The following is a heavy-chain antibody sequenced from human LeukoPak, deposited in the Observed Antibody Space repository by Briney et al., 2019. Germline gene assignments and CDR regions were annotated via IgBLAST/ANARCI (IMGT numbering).Heavy chain of an antibody. Sequence: GGSLRLSCAASGFTFDDYTMHWVRQAPGKGLEWVSLISCDGGSTYYADSVKGRFTISRDNSKNSLYLQMNSLRTEDTALYFCAKDHYYGSGSYSRWVYFDYWGQGTLVTVSS. CDR3: AKDHYYGSGSYSRWVYFDY. J-gene: IGHJ4*02. CDR2: ISCDGGST. CDR1: GFTFDDYT. D-gene: IGHD3-10*01. V-gene: IGHV3-43*01.